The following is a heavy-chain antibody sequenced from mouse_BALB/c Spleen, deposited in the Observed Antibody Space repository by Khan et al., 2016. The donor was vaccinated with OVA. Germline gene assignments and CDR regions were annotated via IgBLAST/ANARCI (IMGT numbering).Heavy chain of an antibody. J-gene: IGHJ1*01. CDR3: VRGYFDV. V-gene: IGHV10-1*02. Sequence: EVQLVESGGGLVQPKGSLKLSCAASGFTFNTYAMNWVRQAPGKGLEWVARIRSKSNNSATYYADSVKDRFTISRDDSQIMLYLQMNNLKTEATAIDYCVRGYFDVWGAGTTVTVSS. CDR2: IRSKSNNSAT. CDR1: GFTFNTYA.